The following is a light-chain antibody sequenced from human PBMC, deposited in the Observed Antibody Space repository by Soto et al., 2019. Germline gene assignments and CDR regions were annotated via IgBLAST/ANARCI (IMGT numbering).Light chain of an antibody. CDR2: DDR. Sequence: SYELTQPHSVSVATAQMARITCGGNNIGRKAVHWHQQTPGQDPVLVIYDDRNRPSGIPERFSGSNPGNTATLTISRIEAGNEADYYCQVCDIGSDHWVFAGGTKLTVL. CDR3: QVCDIGSDHWV. V-gene: IGLV3-12*02. CDR1: NIGRKA. J-gene: IGLJ3*02.